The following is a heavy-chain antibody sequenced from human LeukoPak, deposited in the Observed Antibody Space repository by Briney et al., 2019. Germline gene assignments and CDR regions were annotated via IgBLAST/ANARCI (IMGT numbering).Heavy chain of an antibody. CDR3: ARLFLSSRGGSPWGVAFDI. J-gene: IGHJ3*02. CDR1: GYSFTTYW. Sequence: LGESLKISCMGSGYSFTTYWIGWVRQMPGKGLEWMGIISPADSDASYSPSFQGQVTISADKSINTAYLQLSSLKASDTAMYYCARLFLSSRGGSPWGVAFDIWGQGTMVTVSS. CDR2: ISPADSDA. D-gene: IGHD1-26*01. V-gene: IGHV5-51*01.